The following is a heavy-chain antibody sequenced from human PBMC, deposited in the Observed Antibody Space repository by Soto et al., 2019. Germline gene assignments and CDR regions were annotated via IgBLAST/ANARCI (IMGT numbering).Heavy chain of an antibody. CDR2: IYYIENT. Sequence: SETLSLTCTVSGDSITSGDYYWNWIRQSPGKGLEWIGSIYYIENTDYNPSLKSRLIISVDTTKNQFSLKLSSVTAADTAVYYCATEPLRAITVVKDVFDIWGPGTMVTV. V-gene: IGHV4-30-4*01. CDR3: ATEPLRAITVVKDVFDI. CDR1: GDSITSGDYY. J-gene: IGHJ3*02. D-gene: IGHD2-15*01.